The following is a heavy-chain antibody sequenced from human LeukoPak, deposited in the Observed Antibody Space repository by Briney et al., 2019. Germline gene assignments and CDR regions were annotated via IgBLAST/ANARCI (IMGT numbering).Heavy chain of an antibody. CDR2: IYPGDSDT. J-gene: IGHJ6*03. CDR1: GYSFTSYW. Sequence: GESLKISCKGSGYSFTSYWIGWVGQMPGKGLEWMGIIYPGDSDTSYSPSFQGQVTISADKSISTAYLQWSSLKASDTAMYYCARHRVYYYGSGKSYYYMDVWGKGTTVTASS. D-gene: IGHD3-10*01. CDR3: ARHRVYYYGSGKSYYYMDV. V-gene: IGHV5-51*01.